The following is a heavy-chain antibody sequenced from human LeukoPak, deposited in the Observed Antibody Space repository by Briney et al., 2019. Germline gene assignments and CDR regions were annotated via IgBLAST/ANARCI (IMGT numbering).Heavy chain of an antibody. Sequence: PGGSLRLSCAASGFTFSTYSMNWVRQAPGKGLEWVSSISGSSTYIYYADSVKGRFTISRDNAKNSLYLQMNSLRAEDTAVYYCARESRSGSYGGWFDPWGQGTLVTVSS. J-gene: IGHJ5*02. CDR3: ARESRSGSYGGWFDP. CDR2: ISGSSTYI. V-gene: IGHV3-21*01. CDR1: GFTFSTYS. D-gene: IGHD1-26*01.